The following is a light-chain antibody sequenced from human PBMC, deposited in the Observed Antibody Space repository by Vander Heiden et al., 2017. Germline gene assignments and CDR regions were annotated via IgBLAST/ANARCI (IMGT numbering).Light chain of an antibody. Sequence: VMTQSPATLSVSPGERATLSCRASQSVSGTLAWYQQKPGQTPRLLIYGASTRASGIPARFSGSGSGTEFTLTISSLQSEDFAVYYCQQYNQWPLTFGGGTKLEIK. V-gene: IGKV3D-15*01. CDR3: QQYNQWPLT. CDR2: GAS. CDR1: QSVSGT. J-gene: IGKJ4*01.